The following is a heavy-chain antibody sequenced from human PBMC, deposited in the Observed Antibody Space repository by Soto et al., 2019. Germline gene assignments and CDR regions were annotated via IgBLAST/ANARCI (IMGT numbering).Heavy chain of an antibody. CDR3: ARVRAVQLWFVFDY. D-gene: IGHD5-18*01. Sequence: SETLSLTCTVSGGSLSSGDYYWSWIRQPTGKGLEWIGYIYYSGSTYYNPSLKSRVTISVDTSKNQFSLKLSSVTAADTAVYYCARVRAVQLWFVFDYWGQGTLVTVSS. CDR1: GGSLSSGDYY. V-gene: IGHV4-30-4*01. CDR2: IYYSGST. J-gene: IGHJ4*02.